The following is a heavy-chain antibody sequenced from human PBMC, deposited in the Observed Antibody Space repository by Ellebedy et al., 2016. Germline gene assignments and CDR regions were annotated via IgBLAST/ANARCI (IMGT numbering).Heavy chain of an antibody. CDR2: IKSRTDGGTT. V-gene: IGHV3-15*07. J-gene: IGHJ4*02. CDR1: GFTFSGAW. D-gene: IGHD2-15*01. Sequence: GGSLRLXCAASGFTFSGAWMNWVRQAPGKGLELVGRIKSRTDGGTTDYAVPVRDRFTISRDDSKNTLYLQMNSLKNEDTAIYYCGTSVVVSAAHDGYWGPGTLVTVSS. CDR3: GTSVVVSAAHDGY.